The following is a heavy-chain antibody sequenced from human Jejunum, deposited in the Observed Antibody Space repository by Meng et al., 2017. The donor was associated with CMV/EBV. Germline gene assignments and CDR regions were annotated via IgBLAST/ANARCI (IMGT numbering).Heavy chain of an antibody. V-gene: IGHV3-48*03. J-gene: IGHJ6*02. D-gene: IGHD3-3*01. Sequence: VRQAPGKGLEWVARLTAAGRTIDYADSVKGRFPISRDSAKNALFLQINSLRAEDTATYYCARVPWNYDVWNSPYYIPGQYYGLDVWGQGTTVTAP. CDR2: LTAAGRTI. CDR3: ARVPWNYDVWNSPYYIPGQYYGLDV.